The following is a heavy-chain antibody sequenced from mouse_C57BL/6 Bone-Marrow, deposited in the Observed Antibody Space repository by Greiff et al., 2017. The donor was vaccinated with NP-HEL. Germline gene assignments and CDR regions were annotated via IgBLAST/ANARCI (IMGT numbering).Heavy chain of an antibody. V-gene: IGHV1-64*01. Sequence: QVHVKQPGAELVKPGASVKLSCKASGYTFTSYWMHWVKQRPGQGLEWIGMIHPNSGSTNYNEKFKSKATLTVDKSSSTAYMQRSSLTAEDSAVYYCARRGRTSWFAYWGQGTLVTVSA. CDR3: ARRGRTSWFAY. J-gene: IGHJ3*01. CDR2: IHPNSGST. CDR1: GYTFTSYW.